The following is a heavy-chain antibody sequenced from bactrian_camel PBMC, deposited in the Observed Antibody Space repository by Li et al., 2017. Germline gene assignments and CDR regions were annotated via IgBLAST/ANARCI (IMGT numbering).Heavy chain of an antibody. CDR1: GQMSSDYC. Sequence: HVQLVESGGASMQAGGSLRLTCKASGQMSSDYCMGWIRQVSGKEREGVASIDSDGETTYADPVKGRFTISRDYADNTFYLQMNNLQPEDTGTYYCAADPRSKHEAVVSGTRCTFTSWGQGTQVTVS. CDR3: AADPRSKHEAVVSGTRCTFTS. CDR2: IDSDGET. D-gene: IGHD1*01. V-gene: IGHV3S53*01. J-gene: IGHJ4*01.